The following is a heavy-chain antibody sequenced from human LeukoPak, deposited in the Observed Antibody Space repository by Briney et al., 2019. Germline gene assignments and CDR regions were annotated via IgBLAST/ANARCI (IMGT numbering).Heavy chain of an antibody. V-gene: IGHV1-69*05. CDR1: GGTFSSYA. Sequence: AASVKVSCKASGGTFSSYAINWVRQAPGQGLEWMGGIIPIFGTANYAQKFQGRVTITTDESTSTAYMELSSLRSEDTAVYYCARDLLDDYSNYYNWFDPWGQGTLVTVSS. D-gene: IGHD4-11*01. CDR2: IIPIFGTA. CDR3: ARDLLDDYSNYYNWFDP. J-gene: IGHJ5*02.